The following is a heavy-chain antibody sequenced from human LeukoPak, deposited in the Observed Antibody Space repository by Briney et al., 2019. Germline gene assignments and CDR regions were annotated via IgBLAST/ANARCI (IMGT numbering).Heavy chain of an antibody. D-gene: IGHD2-8*02. Sequence: SETLFLTCTVSGGSISSSSYYWGWIRQPPGKGLEWIGEINHSGSTNYNPSLKSRVTISVDTSKNQFSLKLSSVTAADTAVYYCARGLPRGVWWTYYFDYWGQGTLVTVSS. V-gene: IGHV4-39*07. CDR2: INHSGST. CDR3: ARGLPRGVWWTYYFDY. J-gene: IGHJ4*02. CDR1: GGSISSSSYY.